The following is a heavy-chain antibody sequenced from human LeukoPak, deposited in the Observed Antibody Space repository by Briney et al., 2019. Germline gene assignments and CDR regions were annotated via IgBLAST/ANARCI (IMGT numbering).Heavy chain of an antibody. CDR3: ARGRGSGHKEYWFDP. J-gene: IGHJ5*02. D-gene: IGHD6-19*01. CDR1: VYTFTTYD. Sequence: ASVKVSCKASVYTFTTYDINWVRQATGQGLEWMGWMNPNSGNTGYTQKFQGRVTMTRNTSISTAYMELSSLRSEDTAVYYRARGRGSGHKEYWFDPWGQGTLVTVSS. V-gene: IGHV1-8*01. CDR2: MNPNSGNT.